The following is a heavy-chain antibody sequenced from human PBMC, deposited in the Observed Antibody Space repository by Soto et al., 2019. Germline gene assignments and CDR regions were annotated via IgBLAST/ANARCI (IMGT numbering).Heavy chain of an antibody. CDR2: VDPRSGDR. CDR3: VRDNYGPLDY. J-gene: IGHJ4*02. CDR1: GYTFTDLY. V-gene: IGHV1-2*02. Sequence: QVQLVQSGAELKKPGASVRVSCKPSGYTFTDLYIHWVRQAPGQGLEWMGWVDPRSGDRRNTQKFQGRVTVSRDTSPSTVYMELNSLTSDDTAVYYCVRDNYGPLDYWGQGTLVTVSS. D-gene: IGHD3-10*01.